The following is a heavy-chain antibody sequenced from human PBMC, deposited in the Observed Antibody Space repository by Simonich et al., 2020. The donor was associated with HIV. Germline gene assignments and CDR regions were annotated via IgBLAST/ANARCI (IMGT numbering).Heavy chain of an antibody. CDR2: KNQDGRQK. CDR1: GFTFSSYW. D-gene: IGHD6-6*01. J-gene: IGHJ4*02. CDR3: ARGWDGSSSSLDDY. Sequence: EVQLVESGGGLVQPGGSLRLSCAASGFTFSSYWMTWVRQAPGKGLEWVANKNQDGRQKYYVDSVKGRFTISRDNAKNLLYLQMDSLRVEDTAVYYCARGWDGSSSSLDDYWGQGTLVTVSS. V-gene: IGHV3-7*01.